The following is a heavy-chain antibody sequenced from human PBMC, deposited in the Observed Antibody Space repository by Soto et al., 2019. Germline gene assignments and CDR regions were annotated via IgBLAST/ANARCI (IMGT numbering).Heavy chain of an antibody. CDR1: GGSISSGGYY. CDR2: IYYSGST. V-gene: IGHV4-31*03. J-gene: IGHJ6*02. CDR3: ARDLSSAHYYYGMDV. Sequence: SETLSLTCTVSGGSISSGGYYWSWIRQHPGKGLEWIGYIYYSGSTYYNPSLKSRVTISVDTSKNQFSLKLSSVTAADTAVYYCARDLSSAHYYYGMDVWGQGTTVTVSS.